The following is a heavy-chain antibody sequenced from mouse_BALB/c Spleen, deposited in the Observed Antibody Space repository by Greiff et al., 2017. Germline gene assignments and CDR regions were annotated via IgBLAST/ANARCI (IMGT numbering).Heavy chain of an antibody. CDR1: GYSITSDYA. V-gene: IGHV3-2*02. J-gene: IGHJ3*01. CDR3: AREREVRAWFAY. Sequence: EVKLQESGPGLVKPSQSLSLTCTVTGYSITSDYAWNWIRQFPGNKLEWMGYISYSGSTSYNPSLKSRISITRDTSKNQFFLQLNSVTTEDTATYYCAREREVRAWFAYWGQGTLVTVSA. D-gene: IGHD2-14*01. CDR2: ISYSGST.